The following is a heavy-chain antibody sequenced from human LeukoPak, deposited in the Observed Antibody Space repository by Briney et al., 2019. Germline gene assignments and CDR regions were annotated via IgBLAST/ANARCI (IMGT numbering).Heavy chain of an antibody. Sequence: PSETLSLTCTVSGGSISSGDYYWSWIRQPPGKGLEWIGYIYYSGSTNYNPSLKSRVTISVDTSKNQFSLKLSSVTAADTAVYYCARGGRGYSYGYLLSHFDYWGQGTLVTVSS. D-gene: IGHD5-18*01. V-gene: IGHV4-30-4*01. J-gene: IGHJ4*02. CDR1: GGSISSGDYY. CDR2: IYYSGST. CDR3: ARGGRGYSYGYLLSHFDY.